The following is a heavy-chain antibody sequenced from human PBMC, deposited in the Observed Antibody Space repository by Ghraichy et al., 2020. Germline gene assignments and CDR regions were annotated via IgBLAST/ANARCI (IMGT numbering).Heavy chain of an antibody. V-gene: IGHV3-23*01. CDR3: AKTRDYGDLYYFDY. D-gene: IGHD4-17*01. J-gene: IGHJ4*02. Sequence: GGSLRLSCAASGFTFSSYAMSWVRQAPGKGLEWVSAISGSGGSTYYADSVKGRFTNSRDNSKNTLYLQMNSLRAEDTAVYYCAKTRDYGDLYYFDYWGQGTLVTVSS. CDR1: GFTFSSYA. CDR2: ISGSGGST.